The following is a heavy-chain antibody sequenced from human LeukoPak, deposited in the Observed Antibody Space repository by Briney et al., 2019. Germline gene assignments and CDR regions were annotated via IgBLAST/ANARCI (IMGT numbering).Heavy chain of an antibody. CDR3: ARNFPTYSSSSGVDY. CDR1: GYTFTSYG. V-gene: IGHV1-18*01. CDR2: ISAYNGNT. Sequence: ASVKVACKASGYTFTSYGISWVRQAPGQGLEWMGWISAYNGNTNYAQKLQGRVTMTTDTSTSTAYMELRSLRSDDTAVYYCARNFPTYSSSSGVDYWGQGTLVTVSS. D-gene: IGHD6-6*01. J-gene: IGHJ4*02.